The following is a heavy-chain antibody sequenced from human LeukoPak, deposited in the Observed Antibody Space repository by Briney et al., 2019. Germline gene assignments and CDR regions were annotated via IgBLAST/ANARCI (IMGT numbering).Heavy chain of an antibody. J-gene: IGHJ4*02. D-gene: IGHD1-1*01. V-gene: IGHV3-74*01. CDR2: IDGEGSGT. CDR3: TTGGSYFFDY. Sequence: GGSLRLSCAASGFTFSTYWMHWVRQAPGKGLVWVSRIDGEGSGTKYTDSVKGRFTISRDNAKNTVYLQMNSLRAEDTAVYYCTTGGSYFFDYWGQGTLVTVSS. CDR1: GFTFSTYW.